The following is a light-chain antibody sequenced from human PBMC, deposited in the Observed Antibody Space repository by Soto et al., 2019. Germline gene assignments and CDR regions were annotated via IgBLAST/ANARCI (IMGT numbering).Light chain of an antibody. J-gene: IGKJ2*01. Sequence: ERVMTQSPVTLSVSPGERATLSCRASQSVSSNLAWYQQKPGQAPRLLIYGASTRATGIPARFSGSGSGTEFTLTISSLQSEDFAVYYCQQYGNWLGKYTFGQGTKLEIK. CDR2: GAS. V-gene: IGKV3-15*01. CDR1: QSVSSN. CDR3: QQYGNWLGKYT.